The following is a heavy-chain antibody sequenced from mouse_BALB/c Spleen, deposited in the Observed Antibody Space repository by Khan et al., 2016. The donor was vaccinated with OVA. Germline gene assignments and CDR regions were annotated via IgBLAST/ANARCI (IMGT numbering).Heavy chain of an antibody. CDR1: GYIFTSYW. CDR3: AREEALYYFDY. J-gene: IGHJ2*01. V-gene: IGHV1-76*01. D-gene: IGHD3-2*02. Sequence: VQLQESGAELVRPGTSVKLSCKTSGYIFTSYWIHWVKQRSGQGLEWIARIYPGTDNTYYSEKFKDKATLTADKSSSTAYLQLSSLKSEDSAVFFCAREEALYYFDYWGQDTTRTVSS. CDR2: IYPGTDNT.